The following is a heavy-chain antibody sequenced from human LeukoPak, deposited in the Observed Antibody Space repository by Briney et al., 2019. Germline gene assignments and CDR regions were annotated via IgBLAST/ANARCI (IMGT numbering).Heavy chain of an antibody. CDR1: GGSISSGSYY. Sequence: PSETLSLTCTVSGGSISSGSYYWSWIRQPAGKGLEWIGRIFTSGSTYYNPSLKSRVTISVDTSKNQFSLKLSSVTAADTAVYYCARVYDSSGYWSYAFDIWGQGTMVTVSS. CDR3: ARVYDSSGYWSYAFDI. V-gene: IGHV4-61*02. J-gene: IGHJ3*02. CDR2: IFTSGST. D-gene: IGHD3-22*01.